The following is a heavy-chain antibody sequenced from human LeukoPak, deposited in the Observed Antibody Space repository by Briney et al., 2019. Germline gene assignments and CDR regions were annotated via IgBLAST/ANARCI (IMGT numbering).Heavy chain of an antibody. J-gene: IGHJ4*02. CDR3: ARGSGGFDY. CDR1: GFTFSNYW. CDR2: TNNDGTTK. V-gene: IGHV3-74*01. Sequence: PGGSLRPSCAASGFTFSNYWMHWVRQAPGKGLVWVSFTNNDGTTKAYAGSVTGRFTIFRDNAKNTVDLQMNSLSAEDTAVYYCARGSGGFDYWGQGSLVTVSS. D-gene: IGHD6-19*01.